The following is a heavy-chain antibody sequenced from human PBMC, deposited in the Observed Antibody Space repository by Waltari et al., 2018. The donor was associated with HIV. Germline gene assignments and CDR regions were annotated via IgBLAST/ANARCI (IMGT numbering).Heavy chain of an antibody. CDR1: GGSISHYY. D-gene: IGHD1-7*01. Sequence: QVQLQESGPGLVKPSETLSLTCTVPGGSISHYYWSWIRQPPGKGLEWIGYIFYSGTTNYNPSLKSRVTISIDTSKNQFSLNLTSVTAADTALYYCARGGVNWNYDYWGQGTLVTVSS. CDR2: IFYSGTT. V-gene: IGHV4-59*01. J-gene: IGHJ4*02. CDR3: ARGGVNWNYDY.